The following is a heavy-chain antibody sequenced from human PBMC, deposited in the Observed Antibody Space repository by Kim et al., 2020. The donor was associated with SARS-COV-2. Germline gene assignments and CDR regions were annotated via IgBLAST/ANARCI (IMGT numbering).Heavy chain of an antibody. J-gene: IGHJ4*02. V-gene: IGHV6-1*01. CDR2: TYYRSNWYY. D-gene: IGHD5-12*01. CDR3: ARDHQYSIDY. Sequence: SQTLSLTCVISGDSVSSDSAAWNWIRQSPSSGLEWLGRTYYRSNWYYDYEDSVKSRITINPDTSKNQFSLQLKSVTPEDTAMYYCARDHQYSIDYWGQGTLVTVSS. CDR1: GDSVSSDSAA.